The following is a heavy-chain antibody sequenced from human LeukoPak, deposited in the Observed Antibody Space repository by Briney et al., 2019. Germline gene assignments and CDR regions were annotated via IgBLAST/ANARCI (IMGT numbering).Heavy chain of an antibody. V-gene: IGHV5-51*01. Sequence: GESLQISCKGSGYRFTSYWIGWVRQMPGKGLEWMGIIYPGDSDTRYSPSFQGQVTISADKSISTAYLQWSSLKASDTAMYYCARHYLYCSSTSCYTPYYFDYWGQGTLVTVSS. CDR2: IYPGDSDT. CDR3: ARHYLYCSSTSCYTPYYFDY. J-gene: IGHJ4*02. CDR1: GYRFTSYW. D-gene: IGHD2-2*02.